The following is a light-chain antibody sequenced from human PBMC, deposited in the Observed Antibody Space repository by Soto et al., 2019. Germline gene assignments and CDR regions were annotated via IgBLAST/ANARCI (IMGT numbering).Light chain of an antibody. CDR3: EPTDSSPWR. CDR2: AES. Sequence: DIQMTQTTTKRSASVGDRIIINCRASQGISTYLNWYHQKPGKAPKLLIYAESSLQSGVPSRFSGSGSETDFTLTISSLQPEDCATYSCEPTDSSPWRSGEGTNVDI. J-gene: IGKJ1*01. CDR1: QGISTY. V-gene: IGKV1-39*01.